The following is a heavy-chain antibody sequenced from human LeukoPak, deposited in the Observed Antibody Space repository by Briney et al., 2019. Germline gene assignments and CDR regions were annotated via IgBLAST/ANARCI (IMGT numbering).Heavy chain of an antibody. Sequence: SETLSVTCTVSGGSISSYYWSWIRQPPGKGLEWIGYIYYSGSTNYNPSLKSRVTISLDTSKNQFSLKLSSVTAADTAVYYCARHGRGLWFGESDFDYWGQGTLVTVSS. CDR1: GGSISSYY. D-gene: IGHD3-10*01. J-gene: IGHJ4*02. CDR2: IYYSGST. V-gene: IGHV4-59*08. CDR3: ARHGRGLWFGESDFDY.